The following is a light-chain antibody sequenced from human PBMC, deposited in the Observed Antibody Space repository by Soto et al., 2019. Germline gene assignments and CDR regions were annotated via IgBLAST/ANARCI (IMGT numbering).Light chain of an antibody. CDR2: DVS. V-gene: IGLV2-14*01. J-gene: IGLJ2*01. CDR3: SSYTSSSTV. Sequence: QSALTQPASVSGSPGQSITISCTGTSSDVGGYNYVSWYQQHPGKAPKLMIYDVSNRPSGVSNRFSGSKSANTASLTFSGLQAEDEADYYCSSYTSSSTVFGGGTKLTVL. CDR1: SSDVGGYNY.